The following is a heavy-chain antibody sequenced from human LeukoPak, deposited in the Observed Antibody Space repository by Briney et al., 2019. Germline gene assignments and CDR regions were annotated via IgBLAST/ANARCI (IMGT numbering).Heavy chain of an antibody. CDR1: GFTFSSYA. CDR3: AKDLVNSALPGYFDY. CDR2: ISGSGGST. D-gene: IGHD4-23*01. V-gene: IGHV3-23*01. Sequence: GGSLRLSCAASGFTFSSYAMSWVRQAPGKGLEWVSAISGSGGSTYSADSVKGRFTISRDNSKNTLYLQMNSLTAEDTAVYYCAKDLVNSALPGYFDYWGQGTLVTVSS. J-gene: IGHJ4*02.